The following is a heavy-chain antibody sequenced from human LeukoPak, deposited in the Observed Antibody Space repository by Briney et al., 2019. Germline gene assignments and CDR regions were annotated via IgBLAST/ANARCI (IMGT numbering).Heavy chain of an antibody. J-gene: IGHJ4*02. CDR1: GYTFISYV. CDR3: ARDQGYYYDSSPLYC. CDR2: INAGNGST. Sequence: ASVKVSCKASGYTFISYVMNWVRQAPGQGLEWMGWINAGNGSTKYSQKFQGRVTITRDTSASTAYMELSSLRSEDTAVYYCARDQGYYYDSSPLYCWGQGTLVTVSS. V-gene: IGHV1-3*01. D-gene: IGHD3-22*01.